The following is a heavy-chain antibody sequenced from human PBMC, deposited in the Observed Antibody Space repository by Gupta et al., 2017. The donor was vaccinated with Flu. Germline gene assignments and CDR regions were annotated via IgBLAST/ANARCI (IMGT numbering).Heavy chain of an antibody. CDR3: ASYQAARTFDY. Sequence: EVQLVESGGGLVQPGGSLRLSCAASGFTFSSYEMNWVRQAPGKGLEWVSYISSSGSTIYYADSVKGRFTISRDNAKNSLYLQMNSLRAEDTAVYYCASYQAARTFDYWGQGTLVTVSS. J-gene: IGHJ4*02. D-gene: IGHD6-6*01. CDR2: ISSSGSTI. V-gene: IGHV3-48*03. CDR1: GFTFSSYE.